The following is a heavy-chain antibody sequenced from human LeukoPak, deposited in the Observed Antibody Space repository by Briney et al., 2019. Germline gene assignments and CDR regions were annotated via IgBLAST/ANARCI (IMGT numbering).Heavy chain of an antibody. J-gene: IGHJ4*02. CDR3: AKEPHYDILTGSGGVDY. D-gene: IGHD3-9*01. Sequence: PGRSLRLSCAASGFTFSSYGMHWVRQAPGKGLEWVAVISYDGSNKYYADSVKGLFTISRDNSKNTLHLQMNSLRAEDTAVYYCAKEPHYDILTGSGGVDYWGQGTLVTVSS. V-gene: IGHV3-30*18. CDR1: GFTFSSYG. CDR2: ISYDGSNK.